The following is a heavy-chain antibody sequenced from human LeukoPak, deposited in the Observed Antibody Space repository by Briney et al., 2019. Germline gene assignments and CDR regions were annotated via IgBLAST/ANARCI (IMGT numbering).Heavy chain of an antibody. CDR2: ISYDGSNK. V-gene: IGHV3-30*01. CDR3: ARDHYSSGWYVEFRY. J-gene: IGHJ4*02. Sequence: GGSLRLSCAASGFTFSSYAMHWVRQAPGKGLEWVAVISYDGSNKYYADSVKGRFTISRDNSKNTLYLQMNSLRAEDTAVYYCARDHYSSGWYVEFRYWGQGTLVTVSS. CDR1: GFTFSSYA. D-gene: IGHD6-19*01.